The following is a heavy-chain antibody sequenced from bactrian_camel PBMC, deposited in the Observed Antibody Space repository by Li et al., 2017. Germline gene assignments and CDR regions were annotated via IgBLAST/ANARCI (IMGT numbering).Heavy chain of an antibody. CDR2: VYTTAGRST. CDR3: TADGTSTFCSGTYSLEYAY. J-gene: IGHJ4*01. D-gene: IGHD2*01. CDR1: GYTASTKG. V-gene: IGHV3S40*01. Sequence: VQLVESGGGSVQPGGSLKLSCTASGYTASTKGMTWFRQTPGKEREGVAAVYTTAGRSTYYADSVKGRFTASQDNAENSVWLDMSALEPEDTATYYCTADGTSTFCSGTYSLEYAYWGQGTQVTVS.